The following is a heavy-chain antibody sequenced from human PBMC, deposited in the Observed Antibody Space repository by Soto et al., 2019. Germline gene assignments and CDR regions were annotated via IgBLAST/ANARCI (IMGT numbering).Heavy chain of an antibody. D-gene: IGHD6-13*01. Sequence: QVQLVQSGAEVKKPGSSVKVSCKASGGTFSSYAISWVRQAPGQGLEWMGGIIPIFGTANYAQKFQGRVTITADQSTSTAYMELRRLRYEDTAVYYCARSIAAAGPYYYYGMDVWGQGTTVTVSS. CDR1: GGTFSSYA. J-gene: IGHJ6*02. V-gene: IGHV1-69*01. CDR2: IIPIFGTA. CDR3: ARSIAAAGPYYYYGMDV.